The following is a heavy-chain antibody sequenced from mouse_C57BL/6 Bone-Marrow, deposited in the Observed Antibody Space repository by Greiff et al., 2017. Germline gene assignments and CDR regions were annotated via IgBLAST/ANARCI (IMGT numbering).Heavy chain of an antibody. Sequence: QVQLQQSGAELVRPGTSVKVSCKASGYAFTNYLIEWVKQRPGQGLEWIGVINPGSGGTNYNEKFKGKATLTADKSSSTAYMQLSSLTSEDSVVYFCARLGSFAYWGQGTLVTVSA. V-gene: IGHV1-54*01. CDR1: GYAFTNYL. CDR3: ARLGSFAY. CDR2: INPGSGGT. J-gene: IGHJ3*01.